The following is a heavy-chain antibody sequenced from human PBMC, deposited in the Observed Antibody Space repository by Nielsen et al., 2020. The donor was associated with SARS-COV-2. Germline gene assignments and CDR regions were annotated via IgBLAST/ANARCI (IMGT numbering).Heavy chain of an antibody. CDR2: ISWNSGSI. CDR3: AKDVNAMTTVTTLSGPFDY. CDR1: GFTFGDYG. Sequence: GGSLRLSCAASGFTFGDYGMHWVRQVPGKGLEWVAGISWNSGSIDYADSVRGRFTISRDNAKNSLYLQMDSLGAEDTAFYYCAKDVNAMTTVTTLSGPFDYWGQGTLVTVSS. D-gene: IGHD4-17*01. J-gene: IGHJ4*02. V-gene: IGHV3-9*01.